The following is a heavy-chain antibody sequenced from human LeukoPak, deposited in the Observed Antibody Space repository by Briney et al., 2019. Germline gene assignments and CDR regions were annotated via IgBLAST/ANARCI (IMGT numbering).Heavy chain of an antibody. J-gene: IGHJ4*02. D-gene: IGHD3-10*01. CDR3: TTVTLRPVGL. V-gene: IGHV3-15*05. CDR2: MKSKTGGGTI. Sequence: QAGGSLRLSCAASGFSFTNSCMSWVRQAPGKGLEWVGRMKSKTGGGTIDYAAPVKGRFTSSRDDSKNTLFLQMNSLKIEDTAVYYCTTVTLRPVGLWGQGTLVTVSS. CDR1: GFSFTNSC.